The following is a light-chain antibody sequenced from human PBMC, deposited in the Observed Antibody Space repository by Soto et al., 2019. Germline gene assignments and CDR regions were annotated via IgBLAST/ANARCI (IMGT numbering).Light chain of an antibody. Sequence: DIQMTQSPSSLSESAGDRVTITCRASQGISTYLNWYQQKPGKAPKLLIYAASSLQSGVPSRFSGSGSETDFTLTIRGLQPEDFATYYCQQGYSTITFGQGTRLEIK. CDR3: QQGYSTIT. CDR1: QGISTY. V-gene: IGKV1-39*01. CDR2: AAS. J-gene: IGKJ5*01.